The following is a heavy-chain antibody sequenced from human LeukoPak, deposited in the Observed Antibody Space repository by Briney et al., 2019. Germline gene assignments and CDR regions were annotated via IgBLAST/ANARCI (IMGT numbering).Heavy chain of an antibody. CDR2: IYYSGST. V-gene: IGHV4-59*08. Sequence: SETLSLTCTVSGGSISSYYWSWIRQPPGKGLEWIGYIYYSGSTNYNPSLKGRVTISVDTSKNQFSLKLRSVTAADTAVYYCASDGGTGYAFDMWGQGTTVTVSS. CDR1: GGSISSYY. CDR3: ASDGGTGYAFDM. D-gene: IGHD2-8*02. J-gene: IGHJ3*02.